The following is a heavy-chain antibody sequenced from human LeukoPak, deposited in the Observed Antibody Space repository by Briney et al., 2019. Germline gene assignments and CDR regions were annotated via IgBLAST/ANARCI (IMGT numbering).Heavy chain of an antibody. CDR3: ARGNGDSRDYYYHYMDV. V-gene: IGHV1-8*01. CDR1: GYTFTSYD. CDR2: MNPNSGNT. J-gene: IGHJ6*03. Sequence: ASVKVSCKASGYTFTSYDINWVRQATGQGLKWMGWMNPNSGNTGYAQKFQGRVTMTRNTSISTAYMELSSLRSEDTAVYYCARGNGDSRDYYYHYMDVWGKGTTVTVSS. D-gene: IGHD2-21*02.